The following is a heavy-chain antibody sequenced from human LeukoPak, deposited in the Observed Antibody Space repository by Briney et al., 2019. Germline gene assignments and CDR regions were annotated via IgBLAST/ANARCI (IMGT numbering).Heavy chain of an antibody. CDR3: ARDTAVASGFRN. Sequence: GGSLRLSCAASGFTFSSYSMNWARQAPGKGLEWVSSISSSSSYIYYADSVKGRFTISRDNAKNSLYLQMNSLRAEDTAVYYCARDTAVASGFRNWGQGTLVTVSS. J-gene: IGHJ4*02. V-gene: IGHV3-21*01. CDR1: GFTFSSYS. CDR2: ISSSSSYI. D-gene: IGHD6-19*01.